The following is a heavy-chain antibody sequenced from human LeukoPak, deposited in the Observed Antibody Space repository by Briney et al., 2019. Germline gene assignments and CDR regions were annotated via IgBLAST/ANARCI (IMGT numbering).Heavy chain of an antibody. V-gene: IGHV3-23*01. CDR2: ISGSGGST. CDR3: AKDPYYYDSSGPFDI. D-gene: IGHD3-22*01. J-gene: IGHJ3*02. Sequence: GGSLRLSCAASGFTFSSYAMSWVRQAPGKVLEWVSAISGSGGSTYYADSVKGRFTISRDNSKNTLYLQMNSLRAEDTAVYYCAKDPYYYDSSGPFDIWGQGTMVTVSS. CDR1: GFTFSSYA.